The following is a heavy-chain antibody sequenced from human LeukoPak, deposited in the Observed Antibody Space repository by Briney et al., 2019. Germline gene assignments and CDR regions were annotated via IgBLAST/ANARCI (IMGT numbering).Heavy chain of an antibody. Sequence: GASVKVSCKASGYTFLNHAIYWVRQAPGQGLEWMGWISAGNGNTKYSQKFQGRVTFTTDTSANTAFMELTSLRSEDTALYYCARAWQQLGDYWGQGTLVTVSS. CDR2: ISAGNGNT. D-gene: IGHD6-13*01. V-gene: IGHV1-3*01. J-gene: IGHJ4*02. CDR3: ARAWQQLGDY. CDR1: GYTFLNHA.